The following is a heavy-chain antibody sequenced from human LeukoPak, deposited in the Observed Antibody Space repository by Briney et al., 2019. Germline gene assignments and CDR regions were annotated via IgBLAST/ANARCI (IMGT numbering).Heavy chain of an antibody. D-gene: IGHD3-16*01. CDR3: ARYYDPAVGDAFDI. Sequence: GGSLRLSCAASGFRFGSDWMTWVRQAPGKGLEWVANINPDGNEKYYVDSVKGRFTISRDNGKNSLYLQLNSLRAEDTAVYYCARYYDPAVGDAFDIWGQGAMVTVSS. J-gene: IGHJ3*02. CDR1: GFRFGSDW. CDR2: INPDGNEK. V-gene: IGHV3-7*01.